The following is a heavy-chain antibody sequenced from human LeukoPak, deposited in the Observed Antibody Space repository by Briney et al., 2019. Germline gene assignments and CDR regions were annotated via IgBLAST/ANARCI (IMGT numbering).Heavy chain of an antibody. CDR3: VKESRGSDSSSWAFDY. J-gene: IGHJ4*02. V-gene: IGHV3-23*01. CDR2: ISDRSGNT. Sequence: GGSLRLSCGAFGFSFSSYAFAMSWVRQAPGKGPEWVSAISDRSGNTYYADSVKGRFTISRDTSRNTLYLQMNTLRPEDTAIYYCVKESRGSDSSSWAFDYWGQGTLVTVSS. CDR1: GFSFSSYA. D-gene: IGHD6-13*01.